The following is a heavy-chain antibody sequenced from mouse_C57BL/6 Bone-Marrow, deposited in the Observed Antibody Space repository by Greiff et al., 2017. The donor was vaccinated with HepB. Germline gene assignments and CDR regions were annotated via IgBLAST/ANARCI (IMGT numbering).Heavy chain of an antibody. D-gene: IGHD1-1*01. V-gene: IGHV1-72*01. CDR1: GYTFTSYW. CDR3: ARRTTVVEGYAMDY. CDR2: IDPNSGGT. J-gene: IGHJ4*01. Sequence: QVQLQQSGAELVKPGASVKLSCKASGYTFTSYWMHWVKQRPGRGLEWIGRIDPNSGGTKYNEKFKSKATLTVDKPSSTAYMQLSSLTSEDSAVYYCARRTTVVEGYAMDYWGQGTSVTVSS.